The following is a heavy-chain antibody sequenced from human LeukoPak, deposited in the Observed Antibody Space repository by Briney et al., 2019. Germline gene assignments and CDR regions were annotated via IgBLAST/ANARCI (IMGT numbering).Heavy chain of an antibody. CDR1: GGSFSGYY. V-gene: IGHV4-34*01. CDR3: ATASHYEQLPPS. J-gene: IGHJ4*02. D-gene: IGHD3-3*01. Sequence: EPSETLSLTCAVYGGSFSGYYWSWIRQPPGKGLEWIGEINHSGSTNYNPSLKSRVTISVDTSKNQFSLKLSSVTAADTAVYYCATASHYEQLPPSWGQGTLVTVSS. CDR2: INHSGST.